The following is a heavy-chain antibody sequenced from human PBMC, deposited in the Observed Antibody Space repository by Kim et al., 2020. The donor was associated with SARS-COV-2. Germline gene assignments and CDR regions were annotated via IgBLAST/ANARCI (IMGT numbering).Heavy chain of an antibody. V-gene: IGHV3-33*01. J-gene: IGHJ4*02. CDR3: ARQGVRLVAAADY. Sequence: GGSLRLSCAASGFTFSSYGMHWVRQAPGKGLEWVAVIWYDGSNKYYADSVKGRFTISRDNSKNTLYLQMNSLRAEDTAVYYCARQGVRLVAAADYWDQGTLVTVSS. CDR2: IWYDGSNK. CDR1: GFTFSSYG. D-gene: IGHD6-13*01.